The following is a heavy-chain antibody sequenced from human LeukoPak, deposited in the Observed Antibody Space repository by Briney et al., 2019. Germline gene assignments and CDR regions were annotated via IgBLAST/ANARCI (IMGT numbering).Heavy chain of an antibody. Sequence: PGGSLRLSCAASGFTFSSYWMSWVRQAPGKGLEWVSSITVSGDGSTYVDSVKGRFTISRDNSKNTLYLQMNSLRAEDTAVYYCAKNLLGSAAYSWYLDLWGRGALVTVSS. CDR3: AKNLLGSAAYSWYLDL. CDR2: ITVSGDGS. J-gene: IGHJ2*01. V-gene: IGHV3-23*01. CDR1: GFTFSSYW. D-gene: IGHD2-15*01.